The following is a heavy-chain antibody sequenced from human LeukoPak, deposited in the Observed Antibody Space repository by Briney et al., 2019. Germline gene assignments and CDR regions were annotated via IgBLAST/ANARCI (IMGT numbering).Heavy chain of an antibody. J-gene: IGHJ4*02. CDR2: INHSGST. CDR1: GFTFSSYA. Sequence: PGGSLRLSCAASGFTFSSYAMSWVRQAPGKGLEWIGEINHSGSTNYNPSLKSRVTISVDTSKNQFSLKLSSVTAADTAVYYCARGIKDSYGYYFDYWGQGTLVTVSS. CDR3: ARGIKDSYGYYFDY. D-gene: IGHD5-18*01. V-gene: IGHV4-34*01.